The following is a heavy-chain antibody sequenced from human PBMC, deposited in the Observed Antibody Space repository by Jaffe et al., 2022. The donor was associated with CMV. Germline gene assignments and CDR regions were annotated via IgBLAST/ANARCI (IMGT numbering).Heavy chain of an antibody. CDR3: ARDSLDYGDDKLDAFDI. J-gene: IGHJ3*02. V-gene: IGHV4-59*01. CDR2: IYYSGST. Sequence: QVQLQESGPGLVKPSETLSLTCTVSGGSISSYYWSWIRQPPGKGLEWIGYIYYSGSTNYNPSLKSRVTISVDTSKNQFSLKLSSVTAADTAVYYCARDSLDYGDDKLDAFDIWGQGTMVTVSS. D-gene: IGHD4-17*01. CDR1: GGSISSYY.